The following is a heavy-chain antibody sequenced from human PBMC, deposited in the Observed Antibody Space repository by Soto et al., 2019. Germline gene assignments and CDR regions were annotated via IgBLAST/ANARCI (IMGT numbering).Heavy chain of an antibody. V-gene: IGHV4-39*01. D-gene: IGHD6-13*01. CDR3: ARPYSSSSYYFDY. Sequence: SETLSLTCTVSGGSISSSSYYWGWIRQPPGKGLEWIGSIYYSGSTYYNPSLKSRVNISIDTSKNQFSLKLNSVTAADTVVYYCARPYSSSSYYFDYLGQGTLVTVSS. CDR2: IYYSGST. CDR1: GGSISSSSYY. J-gene: IGHJ4*02.